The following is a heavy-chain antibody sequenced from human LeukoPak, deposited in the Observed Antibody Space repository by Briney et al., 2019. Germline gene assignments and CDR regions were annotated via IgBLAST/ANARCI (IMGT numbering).Heavy chain of an antibody. D-gene: IGHD3-10*01. V-gene: IGHV3-64*01. J-gene: IGHJ4*02. Sequence: GESLGLSCAASGFTFNTYALHWVRQAPGKGLEFVSAISSHGASTYYANSVKGRFTISRDNSKNTLYLQMGSLRAEDMAMYYCARIMIRGAPSDNWGQGTLVTVSS. CDR3: ARIMIRGAPSDN. CDR1: GFTFNTYA. CDR2: ISSHGAST.